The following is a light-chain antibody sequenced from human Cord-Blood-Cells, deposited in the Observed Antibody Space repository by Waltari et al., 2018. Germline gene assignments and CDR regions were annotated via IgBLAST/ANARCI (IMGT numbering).Light chain of an antibody. CDR2: GAS. V-gene: IGKV3-20*01. CDR3: QQYGSSPFT. Sequence: EIVLTPSPGTLSFSPGERATLSCRASQSVSSSYLAWYQQKPGQAPRLLIYGASSRATGIPDRFSGSGSGTDFTLTISRLEPEDFAVYYCQQYGSSPFTFGPGTKVDIK. CDR1: QSVSSSY. J-gene: IGKJ3*01.